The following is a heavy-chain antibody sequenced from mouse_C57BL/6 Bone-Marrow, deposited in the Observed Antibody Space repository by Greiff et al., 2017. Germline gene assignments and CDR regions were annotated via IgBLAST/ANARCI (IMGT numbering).Heavy chain of an antibody. CDR1: GFTFSSYG. CDR3: ARLGYYGSSYFDY. J-gene: IGHJ2*01. Sequence: DVKLVESGGDLVKPGGSLKLSCAASGFTFSSYGMSWVRQTPDKRLAWVATISSGGSYTYYPDSVKGRFTISRDNAKNTLYLQMSSLKSEDTAMYYCARLGYYGSSYFDYWGQGTTLTVSS. CDR2: ISSGGSYT. D-gene: IGHD1-1*01. V-gene: IGHV5-6*02.